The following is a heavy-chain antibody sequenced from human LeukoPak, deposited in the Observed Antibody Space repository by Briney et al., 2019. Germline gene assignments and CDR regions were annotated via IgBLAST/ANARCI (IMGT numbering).Heavy chain of an antibody. D-gene: IGHD2-21*02. V-gene: IGHV3-48*02. CDR2: ISASSSPI. CDR1: GFTFSTYS. J-gene: IGHJ4*02. Sequence: QSGGSLRLSCAASGFTFSTYSMNWARQAPGKGLEWVSYISASSSPISYADSVKGRFTVSRDNAKNSLYLQTNSLRDEDTAVYYCARELVTPNFDYWGQGTLVTVSS. CDR3: ARELVTPNFDY.